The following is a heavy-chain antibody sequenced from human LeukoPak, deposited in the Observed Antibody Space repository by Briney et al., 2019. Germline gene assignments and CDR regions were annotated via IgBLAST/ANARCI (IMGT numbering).Heavy chain of an antibody. Sequence: GGSLRLSCAASGFTFSSDGMNWVRQAPGKGLEWASYGISSSSAIYYADSVKGRFTISRDNAKNSMYLQMNSLRAEGPAVYYCASMPDSSGYYLGYWGQGTLVTVSS. D-gene: IGHD3-22*01. CDR1: GFTFSSDG. V-gene: IGHV3-48*04. CDR3: ASMPDSSGYYLGY. J-gene: IGHJ4*02. CDR2: GISSSSAI.